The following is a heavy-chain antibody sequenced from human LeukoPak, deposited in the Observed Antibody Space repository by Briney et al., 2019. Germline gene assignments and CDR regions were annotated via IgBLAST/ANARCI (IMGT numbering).Heavy chain of an antibody. V-gene: IGHV1-2*02. Sequence: ASVKVSCKASGYTFTAYYMHWVRQAPGQGLEWMGWINPNSGGTNYAQKFQGRVTMTRDTSISTAYMELRRLRSDDTAVYYCARVDIVATNHQGFDYWGQGTLVTVSS. D-gene: IGHD5-12*01. CDR1: GYTFTAYY. CDR3: ARVDIVATNHQGFDY. J-gene: IGHJ4*02. CDR2: INPNSGGT.